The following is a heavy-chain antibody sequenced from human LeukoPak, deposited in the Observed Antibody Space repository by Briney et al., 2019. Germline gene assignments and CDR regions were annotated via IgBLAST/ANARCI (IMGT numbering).Heavy chain of an antibody. CDR1: GGSISSYY. Sequence: PSETLSLTCTVSGGSISSYYWSWIRQPPGKGLGWIGYIYYSGSTNYNPSLKSRVTISVDTSKNQFSLKLSSVTAADTAVYYCARSTTYCSSTSCADAFDIWGQGTMVTVSS. CDR3: ARSTTYCSSTSCADAFDI. CDR2: IYYSGST. V-gene: IGHV4-59*01. D-gene: IGHD2-2*01. J-gene: IGHJ3*02.